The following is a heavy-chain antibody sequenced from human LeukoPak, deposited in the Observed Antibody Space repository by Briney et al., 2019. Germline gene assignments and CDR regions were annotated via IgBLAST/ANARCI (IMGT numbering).Heavy chain of an antibody. Sequence: GESLKISCKGSGYSFTSYWIGCVRQMPGKGLEGMGNIYPADSDTRYSPSFQGQVTISADKSISTAYLQWSSLKASDTAMYYCASGRHNWNRFDYWGQGTLVTVSS. D-gene: IGHD1-20*01. CDR1: GYSFTSYW. CDR2: IYPADSDT. CDR3: ASGRHNWNRFDY. V-gene: IGHV5-51*01. J-gene: IGHJ4*02.